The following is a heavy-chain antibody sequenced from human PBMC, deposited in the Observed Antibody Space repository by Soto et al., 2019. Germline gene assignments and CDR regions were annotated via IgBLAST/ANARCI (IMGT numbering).Heavy chain of an antibody. CDR1: GGSISSSSYY. Sequence: SETLSLTCTVSGGSISSSSYYWGWIRQPPGKGLEWIGSIYYSGSTYYNPSLKSRVTISGDTSKNQFSLKLSSVTAADTAVYYCASSLSYCSSTSCYAYYFDYWGQGTLVTVSS. V-gene: IGHV4-39*01. CDR2: IYYSGST. D-gene: IGHD2-2*01. CDR3: ASSLSYCSSTSCYAYYFDY. J-gene: IGHJ4*02.